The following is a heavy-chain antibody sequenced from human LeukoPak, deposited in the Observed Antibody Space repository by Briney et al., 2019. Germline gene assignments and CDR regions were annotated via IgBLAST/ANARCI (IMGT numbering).Heavy chain of an antibody. CDR3: ARYSQQLVNFDY. V-gene: IGHV4-31*03. CDR1: GGSISSGGYY. J-gene: IGHJ4*02. D-gene: IGHD6-13*01. Sequence: PSQTLSLTCTVSGGSISSGGYYWSWIRQHPGKGLEWIGYIYYSGSTYYNPSLKSRVTISVDTSKNQFSLKLSSVTAADTAVYYCARYSQQLVNFDYWGQGTLVTVPS. CDR2: IYYSGST.